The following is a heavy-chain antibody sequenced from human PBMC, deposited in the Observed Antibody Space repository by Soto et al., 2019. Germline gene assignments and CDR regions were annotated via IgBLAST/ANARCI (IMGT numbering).Heavy chain of an antibody. CDR1: GGTFSSYT. Sequence: QVQLVQSGAEVKKPGSSVKVSCKASGGTFSSYTISWMRQAPGQGLEWMGRIIPILGIANYAQKFQGRVTITADKSTSTAYMELSSLRSEDTAVYYCARDPGIAVAGGGWFDPWGQGTLVTVSS. CDR2: IIPILGIA. V-gene: IGHV1-69*08. CDR3: ARDPGIAVAGGGWFDP. D-gene: IGHD6-19*01. J-gene: IGHJ5*02.